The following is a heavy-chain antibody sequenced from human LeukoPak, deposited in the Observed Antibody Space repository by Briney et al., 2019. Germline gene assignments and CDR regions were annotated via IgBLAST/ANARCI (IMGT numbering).Heavy chain of an antibody. CDR1: GFTFSSYW. Sequence: PGGSLRLSCAASGFTFSSYWMSWVRQAPGKGLEWVANIKQNGSEKYYVDSVKGRFTVSRDNAKNSLYLQMNSLRAEDTAVYYCASEGSGILYFNYWGQGTLVTVSS. D-gene: IGHD1-26*01. CDR3: ASEGSGILYFNY. CDR2: IKQNGSEK. J-gene: IGHJ4*02. V-gene: IGHV3-7*01.